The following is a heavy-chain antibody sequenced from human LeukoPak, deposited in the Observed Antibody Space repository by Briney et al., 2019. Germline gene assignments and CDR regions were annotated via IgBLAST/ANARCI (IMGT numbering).Heavy chain of an antibody. J-gene: IGHJ4*02. V-gene: IGHV4-30-2*06. CDR1: GXSISSGGVS. CDR2: MYRSGST. D-gene: IGHD3-9*01. CDR3: ARGDDILTRSGRIFDY. Sequence: PSETLSLTCTVSGXSISSGGVSWSWIRQSPGKGPEFIGYMYRSGSTYYNPSLKSRVTISVDRYKNEISLELTSVTAAVTAVYYCARGDDILTRSGRIFDYWGQGTQVTVSS.